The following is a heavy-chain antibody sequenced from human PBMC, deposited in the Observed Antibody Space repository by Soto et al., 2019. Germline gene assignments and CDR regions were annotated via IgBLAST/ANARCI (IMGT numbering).Heavy chain of an antibody. CDR2: ISAYNGNT. CDR3: ARGYAWYYDILTGYYDGMDV. Sequence: QVQLVQSGAEVKKPGASVKVSCKASGYTFTSYGISWVRQAPGQGLEWMGWISAYNGNTNYAQKLQDRVTMTTDTSTSTAYMELRSLRSDDTAVYYCARGYAWYYDILTGYYDGMDVWGQGTTVTVSS. V-gene: IGHV1-18*04. J-gene: IGHJ6*02. CDR1: GYTFTSYG. D-gene: IGHD3-9*01.